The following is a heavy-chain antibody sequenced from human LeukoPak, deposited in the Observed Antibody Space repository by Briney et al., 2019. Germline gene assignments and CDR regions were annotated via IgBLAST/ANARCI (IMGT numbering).Heavy chain of an antibody. CDR1: GGSISSGDYY. CDR3: ARDGRLVDDAFDI. CDR2: IYYSGST. Sequence: PSETLSLTCTVSGGSISSGDYYWSWIRQPPGKGLEWIGYIYYSGSTYYNPSLKSRVTISVDTSKNQFSLKLSSVTATDTAVYYCARDGRLVDDAFDIWGQGTMVTVSS. J-gene: IGHJ3*02. V-gene: IGHV4-30-4*02. D-gene: IGHD6-25*01.